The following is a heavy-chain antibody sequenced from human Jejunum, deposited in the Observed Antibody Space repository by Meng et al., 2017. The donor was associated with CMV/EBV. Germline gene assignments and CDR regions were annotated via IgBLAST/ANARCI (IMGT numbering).Heavy chain of an antibody. D-gene: IGHD6-6*01. J-gene: IGHJ4*02. Sequence: GLTFGNYAMDWVRQGPGEGLEWVSGINGNGGSTAYEDSVEGRYTISRDNAKNSLYLQMNSLRADDTAFYYCARGGYTSSSGEYDYWGQGTLVTVSS. CDR1: GLTFGNYA. V-gene: IGHV3-20*03. CDR3: ARGGYTSSSGEYDY. CDR2: INGNGGST.